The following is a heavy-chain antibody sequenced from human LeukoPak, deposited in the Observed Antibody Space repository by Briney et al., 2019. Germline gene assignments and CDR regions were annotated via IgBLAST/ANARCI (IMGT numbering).Heavy chain of an antibody. V-gene: IGHV3-74*01. J-gene: IGHJ6*03. CDR2: MNDDGGST. D-gene: IGHD3-10*01. CDR3: AREAYGPDYYMDV. CDR1: GFTFTRHW. Sequence: PGGSLRLSCVVSGFTFTRHWMHWVRHAPGKGLVWVSRMNDDGGSTSYAEALKGRFTISRDNAKNTLYLHMSNLRAEDTAVYYCAREAYGPDYYMDVWGKGTTVTISS.